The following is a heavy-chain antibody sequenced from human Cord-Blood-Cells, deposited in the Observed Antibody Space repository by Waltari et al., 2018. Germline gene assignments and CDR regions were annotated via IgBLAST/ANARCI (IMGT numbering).Heavy chain of an antibody. D-gene: IGHD2-21*02. J-gene: IGHJ6*03. Sequence: QVQLQQWGAGLLKPSETLSLTCAVYGGSFSGYYWSWIRQPPGKGLEWIGEINHSGSTNYIPSLKSRVTISVDTSKNQFSLKLSSVTAADTAVYYCARGHVHQPLLYYYYYYMDVWGKGTTVTVSS. CDR2: INHSGST. CDR1: GGSFSGYY. CDR3: ARGHVHQPLLYYYYYYMDV. V-gene: IGHV4-34*01.